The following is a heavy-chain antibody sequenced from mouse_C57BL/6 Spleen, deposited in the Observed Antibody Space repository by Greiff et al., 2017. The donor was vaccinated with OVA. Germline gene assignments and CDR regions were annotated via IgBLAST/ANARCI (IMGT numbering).Heavy chain of an antibody. Sequence: EVKVVESGGGLVKPGGSLKLSCAASGFTFSDYGMHWVRQAPEKGLEWVAYISSGSSTIYYADTVKGRSTIPRDNAKNTLFLQMTSLRSEATAMYYCARGGYGSSYEGCYAMDYWGQGTSVTVSS. CDR3: ARGGYGSSYEGCYAMDY. CDR2: ISSGSSTI. V-gene: IGHV5-17*01. CDR1: GFTFSDYG. D-gene: IGHD1-1*01. J-gene: IGHJ4*01.